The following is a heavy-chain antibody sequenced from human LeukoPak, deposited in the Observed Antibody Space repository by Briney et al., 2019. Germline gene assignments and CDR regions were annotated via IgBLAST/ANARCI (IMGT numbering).Heavy chain of an antibody. CDR2: ISAYNGNT. CDR3: ARAGYYDFWSGGRYYYYGMDV. J-gene: IGHJ6*02. D-gene: IGHD3-3*01. CDR1: GYTFTSYG. Sequence: ASVKVSCKASGYTFTSYGMSWVRQAPGQGLEWMGWISAYNGNTNYAQKLQGRVTMTTDTSTSTAYMELRSLRSDDTAVYYCARAGYYDFWSGGRYYYYGMDVWGQGTTVTVSS. V-gene: IGHV1-18*01.